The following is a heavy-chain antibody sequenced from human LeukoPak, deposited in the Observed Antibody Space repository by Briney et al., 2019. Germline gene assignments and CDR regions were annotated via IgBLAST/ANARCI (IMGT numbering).Heavy chain of an antibody. V-gene: IGHV1-2*02. Sequence: GASVKVSCKASGYTFTGYYVHWVRQAPGQGLEWIGWINPNSGGTNYAQKFQGRVTMTRDTSISTAYMELSGLRSDDTAVYYCARIYYDSSGHTYWGQGSLVTVSS. CDR2: INPNSGGT. D-gene: IGHD3-22*01. CDR1: GYTFTGYY. CDR3: ARIYYDSSGHTY. J-gene: IGHJ4*02.